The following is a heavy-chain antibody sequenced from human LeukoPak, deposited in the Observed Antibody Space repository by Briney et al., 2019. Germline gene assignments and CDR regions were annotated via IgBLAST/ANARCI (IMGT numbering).Heavy chain of an antibody. CDR3: AKVKGFCSGGSCVNAFDI. J-gene: IGHJ3*02. Sequence: GDSLRLXCAASGFAFNNYAMSWVRQAPGKGLEWVSIISGSTSSVDSTYYADSVKGRFTISRDNFKNTLYLRMNRLRAEDTAVYCCAKVKGFCSGGSCVNAFDIWGQGTMVTVSS. D-gene: IGHD2-15*01. CDR2: ISGSTSSVDST. CDR1: GFAFNNYA. V-gene: IGHV3-23*01.